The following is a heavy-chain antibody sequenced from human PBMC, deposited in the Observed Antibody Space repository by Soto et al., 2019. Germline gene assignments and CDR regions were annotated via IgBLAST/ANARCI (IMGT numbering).Heavy chain of an antibody. CDR3: ARDSKYYDFWSAHRTFMDV. J-gene: IGHJ6*03. D-gene: IGHD3-3*01. CDR1: GFTFSDYY. Sequence: PGGSLRLSCAASGFTFSDYYMGWIRQAPGKGLEWVSNISSSSSTIYYADSVKGRFTISRDNAKNSLYLQMNSLRAEDTAVYYCARDSKYYDFWSAHRTFMDVWGKGTTVTDSS. V-gene: IGHV3-11*04. CDR2: ISSSSSTI.